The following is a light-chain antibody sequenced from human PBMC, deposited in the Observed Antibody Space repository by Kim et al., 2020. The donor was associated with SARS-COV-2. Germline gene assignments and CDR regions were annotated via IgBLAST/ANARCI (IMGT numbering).Light chain of an antibody. Sequence: IQLTQSPSTLSASVGDRVTITCRARQSIGGWLAWYQQKPGKAPKLLIYDASSVESGVPSRFSGSGSGTEFTLTISSLQPDDSATYYCQHHSTYPITFGQGTRLDIK. CDR3: QHHSTYPIT. J-gene: IGKJ5*01. CDR2: DAS. CDR1: QSIGGW. V-gene: IGKV1-5*01.